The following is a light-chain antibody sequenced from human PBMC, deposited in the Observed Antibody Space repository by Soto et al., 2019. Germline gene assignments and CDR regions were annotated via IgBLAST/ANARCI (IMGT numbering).Light chain of an antibody. Sequence: EIVMTQSPATLSVSPGERATLSCRASQSISSNLAWYQQKPGQAPRLLIYGASTRATGIPARFSGSVSGTEFTLTISSLQSEDFAVYYCQHYSTWSPETFGHGTKVEIK. CDR2: GAS. J-gene: IGKJ1*01. CDR3: QHYSTWSPET. CDR1: QSISSN. V-gene: IGKV3-15*01.